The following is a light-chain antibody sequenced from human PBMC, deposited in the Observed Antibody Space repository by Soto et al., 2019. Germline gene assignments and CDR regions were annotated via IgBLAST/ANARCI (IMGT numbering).Light chain of an antibody. Sequence: EIVLTQSPVTLSLSPGARATLSCLASQSVTSNSAWYQQKPGQAPRLLIYDASTRATGIPARFSGSGSGTEFTLTISSLQSEDFAVYYCQQYNNWPPWTFGRGTKVDI. CDR1: QSVTSN. V-gene: IGKV3-15*01. CDR2: DAS. J-gene: IGKJ1*01. CDR3: QQYNNWPPWT.